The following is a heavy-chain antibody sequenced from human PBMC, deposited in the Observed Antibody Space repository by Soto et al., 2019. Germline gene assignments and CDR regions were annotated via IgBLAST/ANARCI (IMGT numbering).Heavy chain of an antibody. CDR1: GFTFSSYE. CDR2: ISGSGATM. CDR3: ARSPLSGTSKYYYYAMDV. J-gene: IGHJ6*02. V-gene: IGHV3-48*03. D-gene: IGHD3-9*01. Sequence: PGGSLRLSCAASGFTFSSYEMNWVRQAPGKGLEWIAYISGSGATMFFADSVQGRFTISRDTAENSMYLQMNSLRAEDTAVYFCARSPLSGTSKYYYYAMDVWGQGTTVTVSS.